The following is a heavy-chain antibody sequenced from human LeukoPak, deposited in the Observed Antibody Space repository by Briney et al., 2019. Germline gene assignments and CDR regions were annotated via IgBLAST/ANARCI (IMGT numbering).Heavy chain of an antibody. J-gene: IGHJ4*02. CDR1: GGSFSGHY. CDR2: INHSGST. V-gene: IGHV4-34*01. CDR3: AREGQEGFDY. Sequence: SETLSLTCAVYGGSFSGHYWSWIRQPPGKGLEWIGEINHSGSTNYNPSLKSRVTISVDTSKNQFSLKLSSVTAADTAVYYCAREGQEGFDYWGQGTLVTVSS.